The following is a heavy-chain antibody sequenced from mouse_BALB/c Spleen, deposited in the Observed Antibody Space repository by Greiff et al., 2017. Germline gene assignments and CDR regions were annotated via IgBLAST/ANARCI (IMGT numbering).Heavy chain of an antibody. CDR1: GFSLTSYD. CDR2: IWTGGGT. CDR3: VSHYPWFAY. D-gene: IGHD1-2*01. J-gene: IGHJ3*01. V-gene: IGHV2-9-2*01. Sequence: QVQLQQSGPGLVAPSQSLSITCTVSGFSLTSYDISWIRQPPGKGLEWLGVIWTGGGTNYNSAFMSRLSISKDNSKSQVFLKMNSLQTDDTAIYYCVSHYPWFAYWGQGTLVTVSA.